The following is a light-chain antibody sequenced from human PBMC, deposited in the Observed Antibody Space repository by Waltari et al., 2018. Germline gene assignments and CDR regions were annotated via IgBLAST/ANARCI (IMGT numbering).Light chain of an antibody. CDR1: SSTIGLNE. J-gene: IGLJ3*02. V-gene: IGLV1-44*01. CDR2: SSR. Sequence: QSVLTQPPAVSGTPGQRVSISCSGGSSTIGLNEANWYQHLPGTAPKLLIYSSRQRPSGVPDRFSGFRSGTSASLAISGLQSEDEADYICAAWDDSLNGWVFGGGTKLTVL. CDR3: AAWDDSLNGWV.